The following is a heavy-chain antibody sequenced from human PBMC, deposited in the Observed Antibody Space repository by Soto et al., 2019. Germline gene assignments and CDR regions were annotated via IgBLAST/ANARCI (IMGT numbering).Heavy chain of an antibody. CDR2: VFSSGSH. D-gene: IGHD3-3*02. Sequence: SETLSLTCSVLGGAIRSSSCSWVRKPEEKGLEWIGRVFSSGSHNNHAPLKSDVTMPIKMPKTEDFLTLRSVTAEATGVSSCQRVAFSYSGMDVWGQGTTVTVSS. V-gene: IGHV4-4*07. J-gene: IGHJ6*02. CDR1: GGAIRSSS. CDR3: QRVAFSYSGMDV.